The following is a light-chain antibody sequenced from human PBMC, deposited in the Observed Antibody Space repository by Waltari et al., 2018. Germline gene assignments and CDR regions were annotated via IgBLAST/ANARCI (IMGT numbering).Light chain of an antibody. J-gene: IGKJ2*01. CDR2: KAS. V-gene: IGKV1-5*03. CDR3: QQYNSYSYT. CDR1: QSISSW. Sequence: DIQITQSPSTLSASVGDRVTITCRASQSISSWLAWYQQKPGKAPKLLIYKASSLESGGPSRFSGSGSGTEFTLTISSLQPDDFATYYCQQYNSYSYTFGQGTKLEIK.